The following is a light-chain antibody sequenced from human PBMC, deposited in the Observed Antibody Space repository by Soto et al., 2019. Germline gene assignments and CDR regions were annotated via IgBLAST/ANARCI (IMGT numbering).Light chain of an antibody. J-gene: IGLJ2*01. CDR3: QSYDNNLSGPG. CDR1: NSNIGAGYD. V-gene: IGLV1-40*01. CDR2: TNN. Sequence: QSALTQPPSVSGAPGQRVTISCTGSNSNIGAGYDVHWYQQLPGTAPKLLIYTNNNRPSGVPDRFSGSKSGTSASLAITGLQAEDEADHYCQSYDNNLSGPGFGGGTKLTVL.